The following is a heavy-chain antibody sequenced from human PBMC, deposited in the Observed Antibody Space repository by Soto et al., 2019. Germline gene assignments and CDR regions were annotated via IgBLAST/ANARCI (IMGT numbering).Heavy chain of an antibody. D-gene: IGHD2-8*01. Sequence: GGSLRLSCVGSGFDFSAYAMNWVRQAPGKGLQWISGLVGSGADKNYADSVRGRFTVSRDNSMSTLYLQMNSLRDEDTAVYYCAKDLIAKNGPSEASNMWGRGPKVTLSS. CDR3: AKDLIAKNGPSEASNM. CDR1: GFDFSAYA. V-gene: IGHV3-23*01. CDR2: LVGSGADK. J-gene: IGHJ3*01.